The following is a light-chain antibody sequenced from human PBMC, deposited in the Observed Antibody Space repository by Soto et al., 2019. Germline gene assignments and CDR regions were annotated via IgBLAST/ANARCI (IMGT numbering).Light chain of an antibody. CDR3: SSYTSSSTYV. CDR2: DVS. Sequence: QSALTQPASVSRSPGQSITISCTGTSSDVGNYNYVSWYQQHPGKAPKLMIYDVSNRPSGVSNRFSGSKSGNTASLTISGLQVEDETDYYCSSYTSSSTYVFGTGTKVTVL. J-gene: IGLJ1*01. CDR1: SSDVGNYNY. V-gene: IGLV2-14*01.